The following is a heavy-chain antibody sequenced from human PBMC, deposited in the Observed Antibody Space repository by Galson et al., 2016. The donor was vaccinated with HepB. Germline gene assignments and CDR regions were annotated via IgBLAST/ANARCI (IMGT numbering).Heavy chain of an antibody. Sequence: SLKLSCAASGCIFSNYAMSWVRQAPGKGLEWVAVISSTGGSSDYADSVKGRFTISRDNSRSTVFLEMGSLRADDKAVYYCVTSGARPAATTVYWGQGTLVTVSS. CDR2: ISSTGGSS. J-gene: IGHJ4*02. V-gene: IGHV3-23*01. CDR3: VTSGARPAATTVY. CDR1: GCIFSNYA. D-gene: IGHD2-2*01.